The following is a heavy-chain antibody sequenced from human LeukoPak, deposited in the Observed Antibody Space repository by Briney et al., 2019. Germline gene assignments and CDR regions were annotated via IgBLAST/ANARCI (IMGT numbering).Heavy chain of an antibody. CDR2: IYHSGST. CDR3: ASRVGYCSGGSCLNWFDP. V-gene: IGHV4-38-2*02. J-gene: IGHJ5*02. Sequence: PSETLSLTCTVSGYSISSGCYWGWIRQPPGKGLEWIGSIYHSGSTYYNPSLKSRVTISVDTSKNQFSLKLSSVTAADTAVYYCASRVGYCSGGSCLNWFDPWGQGTLVTVSS. D-gene: IGHD2-15*01. CDR1: GYSISSGCY.